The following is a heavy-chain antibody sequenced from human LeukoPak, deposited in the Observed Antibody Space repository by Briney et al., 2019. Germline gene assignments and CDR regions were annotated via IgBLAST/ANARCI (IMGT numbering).Heavy chain of an antibody. CDR3: AKGNESLLWFGELSLDY. CDR2: IWYDGSSK. D-gene: IGHD3-10*01. CDR1: GFTFSSYG. V-gene: IGHV3-33*06. J-gene: IGHJ4*02. Sequence: PGRSLRLSCAASGFTFSSYGMHWVRQAPGKGLEWVALIWYDGSSKHYADSVRGRFTISRDNSKNTLYLQMNSLRAEDTAVYYCAKGNESLLWFGELSLDYWGQGTLVTVSS.